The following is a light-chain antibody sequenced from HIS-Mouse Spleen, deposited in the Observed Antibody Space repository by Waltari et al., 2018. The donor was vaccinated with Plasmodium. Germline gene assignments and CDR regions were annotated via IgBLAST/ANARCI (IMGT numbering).Light chain of an antibody. Sequence: SYDLTQPPSVSVSPGQTARIPSPAAALPKKYAYWYQQKSGQAPVLVIYEDSKRPSGIPERFSGSSSGTMATLTISGAQVEDEADYYCYSTDSSGNHRVFGGGTKLTVL. J-gene: IGLJ3*02. V-gene: IGLV3-10*01. CDR3: YSTDSSGNHRV. CDR2: EDS. CDR1: ALPKKY.